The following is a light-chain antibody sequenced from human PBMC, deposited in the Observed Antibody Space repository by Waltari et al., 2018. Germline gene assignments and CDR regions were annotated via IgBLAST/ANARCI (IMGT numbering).Light chain of an antibody. Sequence: QSVLTQPPSASGTPGQRVTISCSGSSSNIGSNTVHWYQQLPGPAPKLLIYSNNQRPSGVPDRFSGSKSGTSASLAISGLQSEDEADYYCAAWDDSLKTVIFGGGTKLTVL. CDR2: SNN. CDR1: SSNIGSNT. CDR3: AAWDDSLKTVI. J-gene: IGLJ2*01. V-gene: IGLV1-44*01.